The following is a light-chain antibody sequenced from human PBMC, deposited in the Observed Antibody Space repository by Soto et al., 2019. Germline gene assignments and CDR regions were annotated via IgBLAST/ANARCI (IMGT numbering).Light chain of an antibody. Sequence: DIPMTQSPSSLSASVGDRVTITCRASQGISNYLAWYQQKPGKLPKLLIYEASTLQSGVPSRFSGSGFGTDFTLTISSLQPEDVAAYYCQQLNNYPRTFGQGTMVEIK. CDR2: EAS. V-gene: IGKV1-27*01. CDR3: QQLNNYPRT. J-gene: IGKJ1*01. CDR1: QGISNY.